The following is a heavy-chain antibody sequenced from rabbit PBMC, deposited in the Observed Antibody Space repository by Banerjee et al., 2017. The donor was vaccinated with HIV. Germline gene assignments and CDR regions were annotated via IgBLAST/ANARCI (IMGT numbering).Heavy chain of an antibody. CDR2: IDAGTSGTT. Sequence: QEQLEESGGGLVKPEGSLTLTCTASGFSFNNNYHMCWVRQAPGKGLEWIACIDAGTSGTTYYANWAKGRFTFSKTSSTTVTLQMTSLTAADTATYFCAREDGSGCGYGCLDLWGQGTLVTVS. CDR1: GFSFNNNYH. J-gene: IGHJ5*01. CDR3: AREDGSGCGYGCLDL. V-gene: IGHV1S45*01. D-gene: IGHD1-1*01.